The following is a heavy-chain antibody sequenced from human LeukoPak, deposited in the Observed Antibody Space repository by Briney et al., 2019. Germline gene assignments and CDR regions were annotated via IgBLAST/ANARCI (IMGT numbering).Heavy chain of an antibody. V-gene: IGHV3-23*01. J-gene: IGHJ6*02. Sequence: GGSLRLSCAASGFTFSSYAMSWVRQAPGKGLEWVSAISGSGGSTYYADSVKGRFTISRDNSKNTLYLQMNSLRAEDTAVYYCAKGGGGYYYDSSGPHGYYYYGMDVWGQGTTVTVSS. D-gene: IGHD3-22*01. CDR2: ISGSGGST. CDR1: GFTFSSYA. CDR3: AKGGGGYYYDSSGPHGYYYYGMDV.